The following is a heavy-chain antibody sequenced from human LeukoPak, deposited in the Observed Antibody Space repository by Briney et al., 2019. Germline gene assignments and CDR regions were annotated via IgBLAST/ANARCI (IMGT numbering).Heavy chain of an antibody. CDR3: ARDGYYDSSGYPVY. CDR2: IYTSGST. Sequence: PSETLSLTCTVSGGSISSYYWSWIRQPAGKGLEWIGRIYTSGSTNYNPSLKSRVTISVDTSKNQFSLKLSSVTAADTAVYYCARDGYYDSSGYPVYWGQGTLVTVSS. V-gene: IGHV4-4*07. D-gene: IGHD3-22*01. CDR1: GGSISSYY. J-gene: IGHJ4*02.